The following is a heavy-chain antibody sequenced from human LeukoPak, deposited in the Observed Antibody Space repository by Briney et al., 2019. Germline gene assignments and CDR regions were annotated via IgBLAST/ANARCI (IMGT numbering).Heavy chain of an antibody. CDR1: GGTFSSYA. Sequence: SVKVSCKASGGTFSSYAISWVRQAPGQGLEWMGGIIPIFGTANYAQKFQGRVTTTANESTSTAYMELSSLRSEDTAVYYCARDIESYYYDSSGYPRFDYWGQGTLVTVSS. D-gene: IGHD3-22*01. CDR3: ARDIESYYYDSSGYPRFDY. V-gene: IGHV1-69*13. CDR2: IIPIFGTA. J-gene: IGHJ4*02.